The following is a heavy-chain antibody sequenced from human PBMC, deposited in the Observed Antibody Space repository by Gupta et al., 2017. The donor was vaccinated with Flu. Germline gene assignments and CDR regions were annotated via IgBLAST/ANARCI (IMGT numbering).Heavy chain of an antibody. CDR1: FTFRSYW. J-gene: IGHJ4*02. CDR2: RAADDSVK. D-gene: IGHD3-10*01. CDR3: ARDRGWQQFDY. Sequence: FTFRSYWMDWVRQARGKGMEWVANRAADDSVKNYADSVKSRFTISRDDAKESLFRQMNSLRAEDTAVYYCARDRGWQQFDYWGQGALVTVSS. V-gene: IGHV3-7*01.